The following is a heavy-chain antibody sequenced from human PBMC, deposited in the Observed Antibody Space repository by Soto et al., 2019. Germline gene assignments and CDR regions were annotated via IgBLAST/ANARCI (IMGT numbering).Heavy chain of an antibody. D-gene: IGHD3-22*01. CDR1: GGSISSYY. V-gene: IGHV4-59*01. CDR2: IYYSGST. J-gene: IGHJ5*02. Sequence: PSETLSLTCXVSGGSISSYYWSWIRQPPGKGLEWIGYIYYSGSTNYNPSLKSRVTISVDTSKNQFSLKLSSVTAADTAVYYCARVYYYDSSGYLGNWFDPWGQGTLVTVSS. CDR3: ARVYYYDSSGYLGNWFDP.